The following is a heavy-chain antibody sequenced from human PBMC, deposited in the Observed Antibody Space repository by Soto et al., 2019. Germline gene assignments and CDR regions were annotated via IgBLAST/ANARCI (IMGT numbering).Heavy chain of an antibody. CDR2: IKSKTDGGTT. V-gene: IGHV3-15*01. J-gene: IGHJ4*02. D-gene: IGHD1-1*01. Sequence: EVQLVESGGGLVKPGGSLRLSCAASGFTFNIAWMNWVRQAPGKGLEWVGRIKSKTDGGTTDYAAPVKGRFTISRDDSKNTLYLQMNSLKTEDTAVYYYTAAIRTGTDGYWGQGTLVTVSS. CDR1: GFTFNIAW. CDR3: TAAIRTGTDGY.